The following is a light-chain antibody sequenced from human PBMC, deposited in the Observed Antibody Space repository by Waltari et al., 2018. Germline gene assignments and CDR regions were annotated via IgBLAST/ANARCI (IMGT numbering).Light chain of an antibody. V-gene: IGKV1-39*01. Sequence: DIQMTQSPSSLSASVGARVTITCRASQSLSNYLNWYQHKAGEAPKLLIHGAFNLQSGVPSRFSGSGSGTDFTLTISSLQPEDVATYYCHQTRSLPDTFGQGTKLEI. CDR3: HQTRSLPDT. CDR2: GAF. CDR1: QSLSNY. J-gene: IGKJ2*01.